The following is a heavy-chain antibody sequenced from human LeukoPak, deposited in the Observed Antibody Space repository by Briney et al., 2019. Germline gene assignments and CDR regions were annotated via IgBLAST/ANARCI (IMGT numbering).Heavy chain of an antibody. D-gene: IGHD6-19*01. V-gene: IGHV1-69*05. Sequence: SVKVSCKASGSTFSSYAISWVRQAPGQGLEWMGGIIPIFGTANYAQKFQGRVTITTDESTSTAYMELSSLRSEDTAVYYCARDPSNSSGRYVLFDYWGQGTLVIVSS. CDR2: IIPIFGTA. CDR3: ARDPSNSSGRYVLFDY. CDR1: GSTFSSYA. J-gene: IGHJ4*02.